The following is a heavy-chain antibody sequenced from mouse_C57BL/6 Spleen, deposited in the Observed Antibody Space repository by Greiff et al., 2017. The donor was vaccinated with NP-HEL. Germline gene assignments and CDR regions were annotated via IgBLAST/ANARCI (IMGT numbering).Heavy chain of an antibody. CDR3: ARSDYGSSYAVDY. V-gene: IGHV1-82*01. D-gene: IGHD1-1*01. Sequence: VQGVESGPELVKPGASVKISCKASGYAFSSSWMNWVKQRPGKGLEWIGRIYPGDGDINYNGKFKGKATLTADKSSSTAYMQLSSLTSEDSAVYFCARSDYGSSYAVDYWGQGTSVTVSS. CDR2: IYPGDGDI. J-gene: IGHJ4*01. CDR1: GYAFSSSW.